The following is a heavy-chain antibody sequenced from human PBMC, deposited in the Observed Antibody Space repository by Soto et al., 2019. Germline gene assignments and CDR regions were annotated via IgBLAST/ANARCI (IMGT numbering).Heavy chain of an antibody. CDR1: GFTFSDYA. CDR3: AKDLNRQQLSFDY. CDR2: ISWNSGSI. D-gene: IGHD6-13*01. Sequence: GGSLRLSCAASGFTFSDYAMHWVRQAPGKGLEWVSGISWNSGSIGYADSVKGRFTISRDNPKNSLYLQMNRLRAEDTALYYCAKDLNRQQLSFDYWGQGPRGPVPQ. V-gene: IGHV3-9*01. J-gene: IGHJ4*02.